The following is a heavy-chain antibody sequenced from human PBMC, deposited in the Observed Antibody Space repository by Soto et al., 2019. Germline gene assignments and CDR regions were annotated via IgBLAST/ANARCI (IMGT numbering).Heavy chain of an antibody. CDR3: ARDGLRQLSTDQYNWFDP. J-gene: IGHJ5*02. CDR2: ISSSSSYI. D-gene: IGHD5-18*01. V-gene: IGHV3-21*01. CDR1: GFTFSSYS. Sequence: GGSLRLSCAASGFTFSSYSMNWVRQAPGKGLEWVSSISSSSSYIYYADSVKGRFTISRDNAKNSLYLQMNSLRAEDTAVYYCARDGLRQLSTDQYNWFDPWGQGTLVTVSS.